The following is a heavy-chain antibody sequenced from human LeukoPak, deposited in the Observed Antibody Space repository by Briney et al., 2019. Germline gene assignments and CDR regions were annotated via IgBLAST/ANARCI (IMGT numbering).Heavy chain of an antibody. CDR1: GGSVNSGSYY. CDR3: ARGADSSGYYSIFYFDY. Sequence: SETLSLTCSVSGGSVNSGSYYWSWIRQPPGKGLEWIGYIYYSGSTNYNPSLKSRVTISVDTSKNQFSLKLSSVTAADTAVYYCARGADSSGYYSIFYFDYWGQGTLVTVSS. D-gene: IGHD3-22*01. CDR2: IYYSGST. V-gene: IGHV4-61*01. J-gene: IGHJ4*02.